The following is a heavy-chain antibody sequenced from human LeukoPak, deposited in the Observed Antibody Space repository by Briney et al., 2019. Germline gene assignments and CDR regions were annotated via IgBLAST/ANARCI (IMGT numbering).Heavy chain of an antibody. J-gene: IGHJ6*03. CDR3: ARLPDYGDFYYYYYHMDV. V-gene: IGHV4-39*01. CDR2: IYYSGST. Sequence: SETLSLTCTVSGGSISSSSYYWGWIRQPPGKGLEWIGSIYYSGSTYYNPSLKSRVTISVDTSKNQFSLKPSSVTAADTAVYYCARLPDYGDFYYYYYHMDVWGKGTTVTVSS. D-gene: IGHD4-17*01. CDR1: GGSISSSSYY.